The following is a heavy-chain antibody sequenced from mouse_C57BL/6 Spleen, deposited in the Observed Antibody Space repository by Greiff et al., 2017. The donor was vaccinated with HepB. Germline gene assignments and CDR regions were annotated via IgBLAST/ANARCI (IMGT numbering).Heavy chain of an antibody. V-gene: IGHV1-52*01. CDR2: IDPSDSET. CDR3: ARSLDGYYEYFDY. CDR1: GYTFTSYW. D-gene: IGHD2-3*01. Sequence: QVQLQQPGAELVRPGSSVKLSCKASGYTFTSYWMHWVKQRPIQGLEWIGNIDPSDSETHYNQKFKDKATLTVDKSSSTTYMQLSSLTSEDSAVYSCARSLDGYYEYFDYWGQGTTLTVSS. J-gene: IGHJ2*01.